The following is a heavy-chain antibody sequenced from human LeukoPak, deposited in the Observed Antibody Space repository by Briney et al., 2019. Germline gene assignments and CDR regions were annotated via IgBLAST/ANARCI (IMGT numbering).Heavy chain of an antibody. J-gene: IGHJ4*02. CDR2: MNPNSGNT. Sequence: ASVKVSFKASGYTFTSYDINWVRQATGQGLEWMGWMNPNSGNTGYAQKFQGRVTITRNTSISTAYMELSSLRSEDTAVYYCARSPHILTGENFDYWGQGTLLTVSS. D-gene: IGHD3-9*01. V-gene: IGHV1-8*03. CDR3: ARSPHILTGENFDY. CDR1: GYTFTSYD.